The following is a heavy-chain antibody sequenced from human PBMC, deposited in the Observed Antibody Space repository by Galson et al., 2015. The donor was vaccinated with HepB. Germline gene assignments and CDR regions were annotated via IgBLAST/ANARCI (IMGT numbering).Heavy chain of an antibody. V-gene: IGHV4-39*01. D-gene: IGHD5-24*01. Sequence: QLQLQESGPGLVKPSETLSLTCTVSGGSISSSSYYWGWVRQTPGKGLEWIGNIYYRGTTYYKPSLKSRVTISIDMSKNQFSLNLTSVTATDTAVYYCARQPLGNYHFDFWGQGTLVPVSS. J-gene: IGHJ4*02. CDR3: ARQPLGNYHFDF. CDR1: GGSISSSSYY. CDR2: IYYRGTT.